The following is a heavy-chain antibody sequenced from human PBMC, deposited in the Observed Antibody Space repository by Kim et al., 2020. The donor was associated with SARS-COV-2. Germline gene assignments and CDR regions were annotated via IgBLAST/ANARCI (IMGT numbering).Heavy chain of an antibody. V-gene: IGHV4-61*08. J-gene: IGHJ4*02. Sequence: SETLSLTCTVSGGSVSSGGFYWSWIRQSPGKGLEWIGYIYSSGSTSYNPSLESRVTISVDMSKKQFSLKLSSVIAADTAVYYCARERDYGDYFEYWGQGTLVTVSS. D-gene: IGHD4-17*01. CDR3: ARERDYGDYFEY. CDR1: GGSVSSGGFY. CDR2: IYSSGST.